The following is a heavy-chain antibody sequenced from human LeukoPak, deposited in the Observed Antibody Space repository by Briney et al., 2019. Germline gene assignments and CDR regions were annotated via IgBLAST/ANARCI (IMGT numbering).Heavy chain of an antibody. V-gene: IGHV4-34*01. J-gene: IGHJ4*02. CDR2: INQSGST. D-gene: IGHD3-16*01. CDR3: ARGRGRFDY. Sequence: SGTLSLTCAVYGGSFSGYYWTWIRQPPGKGLEWIGEINQSGSTNHNPSLKSRVTISVDTSKSQFSLKLSSVTAADTAVYFCARGRGRFDYWGQGAVVTVSS. CDR1: GGSFSGYY.